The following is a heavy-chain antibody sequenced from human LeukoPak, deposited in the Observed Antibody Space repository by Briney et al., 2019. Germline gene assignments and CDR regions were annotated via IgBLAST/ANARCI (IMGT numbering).Heavy chain of an antibody. CDR3: ARDLRSSSWYGEYYMDV. D-gene: IGHD6-13*01. CDR2: IRYDGSDK. CDR1: GFTFSSYG. V-gene: IGHV3-30*02. J-gene: IGHJ6*03. Sequence: GGSLRLSCAASGFTFSSYGMHWVRQAPGKGLEWVAFIRYDGSDKYYVDSVKGRFAISRDNAKNSLYLQMNSLRAEDTAVYYCARDLRSSSWYGEYYMDVWGKGTTVTVSS.